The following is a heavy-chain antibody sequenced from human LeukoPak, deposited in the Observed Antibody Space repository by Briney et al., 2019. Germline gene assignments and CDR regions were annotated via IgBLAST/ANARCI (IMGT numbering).Heavy chain of an antibody. D-gene: IGHD3-22*01. CDR3: ARQGGYYYDNNWFDP. CDR2: IYYSGST. Sequence: PSETLSLTCIVSGGSISSSSYYWGWIRQPPGKGLEWIGSIYYSGSTYYNPSLKSRVTMSVDTSKNQFSLKLSSVTAADTAVYYCARQGGYYYDNNWFDPWGQGTLVTVSS. CDR1: GGSISSSSYY. J-gene: IGHJ5*02. V-gene: IGHV4-39*01.